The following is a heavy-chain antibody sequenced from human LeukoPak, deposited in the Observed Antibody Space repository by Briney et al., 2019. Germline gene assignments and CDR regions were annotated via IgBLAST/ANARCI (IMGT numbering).Heavy chain of an antibody. CDR3: ARHAVLRKTSQKDVAVRGVMRDRTNWFDP. V-gene: IGHV4-39*01. J-gene: IGHJ5*02. CDR1: GGSISSGSYY. D-gene: IGHD3-10*01. CDR2: IYHSGST. Sequence: KSSQTLSLTCTVSGGSISSGSYYWSWIRQPPGKGLEWIGSIYHSGSTYYNPSLKSRVTISVDTSKNQFSLKLSSVTAADTAVYYCARHAVLRKTSQKDVAVRGVMRDRTNWFDPWGQGTLVTVSS.